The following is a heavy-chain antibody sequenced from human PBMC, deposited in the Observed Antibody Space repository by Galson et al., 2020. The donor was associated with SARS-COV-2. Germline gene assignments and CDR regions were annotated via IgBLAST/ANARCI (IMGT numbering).Heavy chain of an antibody. V-gene: IGHV4-59*01. J-gene: IGHJ5*02. CDR1: GGSMSKYY. Sequence: SKTLSLPCSVPGGSMSKYYWSWIRQSPAKGLEWIGNIYYSGGTKYNPSLKSRVSMSVDTSENQFSLKLNSVTAADTAVYYCARGGGNDGWYGFDPWGQGTLVTGSS. D-gene: IGHD1-1*01. CDR3: ARGGGNDGWYGFDP. CDR2: IYYSGGT.